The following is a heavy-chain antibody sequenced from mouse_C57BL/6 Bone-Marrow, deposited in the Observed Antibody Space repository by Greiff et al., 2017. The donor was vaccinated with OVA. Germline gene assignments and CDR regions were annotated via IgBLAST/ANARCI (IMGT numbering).Heavy chain of an antibody. CDR1: GYTFTSYG. D-gene: IGHD2-1*01. V-gene: IGHV1-81*01. CDR2: IYPRSGNT. CDR3: ARWSLRGFAY. Sequence: VNVVESGAELARPGASVKLSCKASGYTFTSYGISWVKQRTGQGLEWIGEIYPRSGNTYYNEKFKGKATLTADKSSSTAYMELRRLTSEDSAVYFCARWSLRGFAYWGQGTLVTVSA. J-gene: IGHJ3*01.